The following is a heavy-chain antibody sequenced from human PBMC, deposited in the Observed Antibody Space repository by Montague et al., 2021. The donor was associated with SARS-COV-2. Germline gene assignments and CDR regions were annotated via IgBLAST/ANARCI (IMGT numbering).Heavy chain of an antibody. CDR1: GGSFSTYS. Sequence: SETLSLTYAVHGGSFSTYSWNWIRQLPGKGLEWIGEINHGGSTKYSPSLKSRLTISADTSKNQFSLKLTSVAAADTAVYYCARLRDGVVPSPILGVGPYYSYYYMDVWGRGTTVTVSS. CDR3: ARLRDGVVPSPILGVGPYYSYYYMDV. CDR2: INHGGST. D-gene: IGHD3-10*01. V-gene: IGHV4-34*01. J-gene: IGHJ6*03.